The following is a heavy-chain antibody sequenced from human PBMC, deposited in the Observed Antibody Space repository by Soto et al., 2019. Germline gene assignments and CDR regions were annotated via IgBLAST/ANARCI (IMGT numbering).Heavy chain of an antibody. CDR3: AKRPTSTGFGDPFDI. CDR2: IYRGRAT. V-gene: IGHV3-53*01. Sequence: EVQLVESGGGLIQPGGSLRLSCAVSGFSVSNTYMSWVRQAPGKGLEWISVIYRGRATYYADSVKGRFTISRDDSRNTVYLQMNSLRAEDTAIYYCAKRPTSTGFGDPFDIWGQGTMVTVSS. D-gene: IGHD3-10*01. CDR1: GFSVSNTY. J-gene: IGHJ3*02.